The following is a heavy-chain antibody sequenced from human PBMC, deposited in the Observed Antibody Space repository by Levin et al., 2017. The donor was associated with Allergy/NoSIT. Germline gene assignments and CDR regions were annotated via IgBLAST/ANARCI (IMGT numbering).Heavy chain of an antibody. CDR3: STTRKYSHSWYYYFHYGMDV. D-gene: IGHD6-13*01. V-gene: IGHV3-15*01. CDR2: IKPKSDGETT. J-gene: IGHJ6*02. Sequence: GGSLRLSCEVSGFTFSKIWMTWVRQAPGKGLEWVGRIKPKSDGETTEYAAPVKGRFTISRDDSKNTLYLQMSSLKIADTAVYYCSTTRKYSHSWYYYFHYGMDVWGQGTTVTVSS. CDR1: GFTFSKIW.